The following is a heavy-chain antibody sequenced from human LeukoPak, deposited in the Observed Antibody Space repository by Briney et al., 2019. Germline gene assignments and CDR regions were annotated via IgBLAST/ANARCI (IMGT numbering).Heavy chain of an antibody. CDR3: ARAVTGTSMVDY. D-gene: IGHD6-19*01. Sequence: SETLSLTCTVSGDSISGDHRSWIRQPPGKGLEWIGYINDIGRTSYSPSLKSRVTISLDMSKNQFSLRLISVTAADTAVYYCARAVTGTSMVDYWGQGTLVTVSS. CDR2: INDIGRT. CDR1: GDSISGDH. V-gene: IGHV4-59*08. J-gene: IGHJ4*02.